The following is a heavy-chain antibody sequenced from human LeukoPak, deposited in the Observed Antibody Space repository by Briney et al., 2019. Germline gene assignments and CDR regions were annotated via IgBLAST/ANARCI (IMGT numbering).Heavy chain of an antibody. J-gene: IGHJ4*02. CDR2: IYSGGTT. CDR1: GFTVSSNY. D-gene: IGHD1-20*01. V-gene: IGHV3-66*01. CDR3: ASIIATKFDS. Sequence: GGSLRLSCAASGFTVSSNYMSWVRQSPGKGLEWVSVIYSGGTTYYADSVKGRFTISRDNSKNTLYLQMDRLRAEDTAVYYCASIIATKFDSWGQGTLVTVSS.